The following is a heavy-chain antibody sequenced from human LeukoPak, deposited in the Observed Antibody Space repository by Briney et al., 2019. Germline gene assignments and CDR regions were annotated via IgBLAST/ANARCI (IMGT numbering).Heavy chain of an antibody. V-gene: IGHV1-18*01. CDR1: GYTFTSYG. J-gene: IGHJ4*02. CDR2: FSAYNGNT. D-gene: IGHD3-22*01. CDR3: ARMSVTMIVDPSDY. Sequence: ASVKVSCKASGYTFTSYGISWGRQAPGQGLEWMGWFSAYNGNTNYAQKLQGRVTMTTDTSTSRVYMELRSLRSDDTAVYYCARMSVTMIVDPSDYWGQGTLVTVSS.